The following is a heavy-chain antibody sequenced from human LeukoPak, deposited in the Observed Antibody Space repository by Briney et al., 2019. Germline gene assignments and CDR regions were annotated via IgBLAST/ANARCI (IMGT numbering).Heavy chain of an antibody. CDR2: IYYSGST. CDR3: ARHAIGVVPAAMNWFDP. V-gene: IGHV4-59*08. Sequence: SETLSLTCTVSGGSISSYYWSWILQPPGKGLEWIGYIYYSGSTSYNPSLKSRVTISVDTSKNQFSLKLSSVTAADTAVYYCARHAIGVVPAAMNWFDPWGQGTLVTVSS. J-gene: IGHJ5*02. D-gene: IGHD2-2*01. CDR1: GGSISSYY.